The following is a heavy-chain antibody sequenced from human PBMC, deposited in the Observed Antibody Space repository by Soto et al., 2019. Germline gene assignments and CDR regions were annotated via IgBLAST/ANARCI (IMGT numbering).Heavy chain of an antibody. CDR1: GFTFSSKW. CDR2: IRHDGADS. CDR3: AADLVAGSGSLGH. J-gene: IGHJ4*02. D-gene: IGHD3-10*01. Sequence: PGGSLRLSCAASGFTFSSKWMHWVRQAPGKGLLWVSRIRHDGADSNYADFVGGRFTISRDNAKNTLYLQMNSLRAEDTAVYFCAADLVAGSGSLGHWGQGTLVTVSS. V-gene: IGHV3-74*01.